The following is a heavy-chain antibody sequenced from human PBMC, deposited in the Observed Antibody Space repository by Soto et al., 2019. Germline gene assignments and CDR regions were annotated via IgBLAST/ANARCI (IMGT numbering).Heavy chain of an antibody. Sequence: GWLRRAGAASGFTFRSYSMNGVRQAPGKGLEWVSSISSSSSYIYYADSVKGRFTISRDNAKNSLYLQMNSLRAEDTAVYYCARDFQSFDYWGQGTPVTVYS. CDR3: ARDFQSFDY. CDR2: ISSSSSYI. J-gene: IGHJ4*02. V-gene: IGHV3-21*01. CDR1: GFTFRSYS.